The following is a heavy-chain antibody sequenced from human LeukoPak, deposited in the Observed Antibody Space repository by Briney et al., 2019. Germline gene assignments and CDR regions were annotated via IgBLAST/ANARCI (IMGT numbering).Heavy chain of an antibody. Sequence: SETLSLTYTVSGGSISSSSYYWGWIRQPPGKGLECIGSIYYNGRTFYNPSLKSRVTISVDTSKNQFSLKLSSVTAADTAVYFCARIKYSGPVDYWGQGTLVTVSS. CDR2: IYYNGRT. J-gene: IGHJ4*02. CDR3: ARIKYSGPVDY. V-gene: IGHV4-39*07. CDR1: GGSISSSSYY. D-gene: IGHD1-26*01.